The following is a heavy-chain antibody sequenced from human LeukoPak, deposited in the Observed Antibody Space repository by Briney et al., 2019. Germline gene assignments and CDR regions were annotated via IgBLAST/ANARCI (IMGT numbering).Heavy chain of an antibody. Sequence: ASVKVSCTASGYSFTGYHMHWVRQAPGQGLEWMGIINPSGGSTTYAEKFQGRVTMTRDTSTSTVYMELSSLRSEDTAVYYCATVQYSGSYFHGNWFDPWGQGTLVTVSS. D-gene: IGHD1-26*01. CDR2: INPSGGST. CDR3: ATVQYSGSYFHGNWFDP. CDR1: GYSFTGYH. J-gene: IGHJ5*02. V-gene: IGHV1-46*01.